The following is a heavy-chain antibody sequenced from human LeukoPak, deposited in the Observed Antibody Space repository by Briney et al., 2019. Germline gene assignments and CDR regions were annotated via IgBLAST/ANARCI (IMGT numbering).Heavy chain of an antibody. Sequence: ASVKVSCKASGYTFTRYDINWVRQATGQGLEWMGWMNPNSGNTGYAQKFQGRVTMTRNTSISTAYMQLSSLRSEDTAVYYCARGPPYCGGACHFFDYWGQGTLVTVSS. CDR2: MNPNSGNT. J-gene: IGHJ4*02. CDR3: ARGPPYCGGACHFFDY. V-gene: IGHV1-8*01. D-gene: IGHD2-21*02. CDR1: GYTFTRYD.